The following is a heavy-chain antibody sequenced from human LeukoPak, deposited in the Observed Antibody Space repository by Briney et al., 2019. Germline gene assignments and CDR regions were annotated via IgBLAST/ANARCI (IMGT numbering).Heavy chain of an antibody. V-gene: IGHV3-53*01. CDR1: GFTVSSNY. J-gene: IGHJ4*02. Sequence: GGSLRLSCAASGFTVSSNYMSWVRQAPGKGLEWVSVIYSGGSTYYADSVKGRFTISRDNSKNTLYLQMNSLRAEDTAVYYCARDLYYDSSGYYPEGLFDYWGQGTLVTVSS. CDR3: ARDLYYDSSGYYPEGLFDY. D-gene: IGHD3-22*01. CDR2: IYSGGST.